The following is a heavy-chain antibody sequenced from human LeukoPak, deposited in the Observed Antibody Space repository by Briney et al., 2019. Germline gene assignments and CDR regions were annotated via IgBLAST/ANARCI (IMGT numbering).Heavy chain of an antibody. CDR2: TSGDGGST. D-gene: IGHD2-15*01. V-gene: IGHV3-43*02. J-gene: IGHJ4*02. Sequence: QPGGSLRLACAASGFTFDDYAMHWVRQAPGKSLEWISLTSGDGGSTYYADSVKGRFTISRDNSKNSLYLQMNSLRTEDTALYYCAKDACSGGSCYSVFDYWGQGTLVTVSS. CDR1: GFTFDDYA. CDR3: AKDACSGGSCYSVFDY.